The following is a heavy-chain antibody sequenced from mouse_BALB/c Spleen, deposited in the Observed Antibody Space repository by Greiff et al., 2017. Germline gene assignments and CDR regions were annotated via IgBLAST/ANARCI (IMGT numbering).Heavy chain of an antibody. CDR2: INPSTGGT. Sequence: QVQLQQSGAELVKPGASVKLSCKASGYTFTSYYMYWVKQRPGQGLEWIGEINPSTGGTNFNEKFKSKATLTVDKSSSTAYMQLSSLTSEDSAVYYGTRGDLYAMDYWGQGTSVTVSS. CDR1: GYTFTSYY. CDR3: TRGDLYAMDY. V-gene: IGHV1S81*02. J-gene: IGHJ4*01.